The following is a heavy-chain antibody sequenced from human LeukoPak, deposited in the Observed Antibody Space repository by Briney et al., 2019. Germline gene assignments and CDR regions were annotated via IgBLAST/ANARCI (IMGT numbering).Heavy chain of an antibody. J-gene: IGHJ4*02. CDR2: IFYSGST. CDR3: ARVWCGGDCYHPSHIDY. D-gene: IGHD2-21*02. Sequence: SETLSLTCTVSGGSISSYYWGWIRQPPGKGLEWIGNIFYSGSTYYSPSLRSRVTISLDTSRNQFSLKLNSVTAADTAVYYCARVWCGGDCYHPSHIDYWGQGTLVTVSS. CDR1: GGSISSYY. V-gene: IGHV4-39*07.